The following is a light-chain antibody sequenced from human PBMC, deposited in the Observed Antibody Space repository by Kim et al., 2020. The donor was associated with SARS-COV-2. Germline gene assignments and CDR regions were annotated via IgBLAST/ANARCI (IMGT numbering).Light chain of an antibody. CDR2: WSS. J-gene: IGKJ1*01. CDR3: QQYLSLPRT. V-gene: IGKV4-1*01. CDR1: QRFLYNSSNKNY. Sequence: TIHCESTQRFLYNSSNKNYLGWYQQKPGLPPKLLIYWSSTRESGVPDRFSGSGSGTDFTLTISRLQAEDVAVYYCQQYLSLPRTFGQGTKVDIK.